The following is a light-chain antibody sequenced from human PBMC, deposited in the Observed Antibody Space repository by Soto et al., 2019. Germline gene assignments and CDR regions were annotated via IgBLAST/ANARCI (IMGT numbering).Light chain of an antibody. CDR2: ANT. V-gene: IGLV1-40*01. CDR1: SSNIGASKD. Sequence: QTVVTQPPSVSGAPGQRVTISCTGSSSNIGASKDVHWYQHLPGTAPKLLIYANTSRPSGVPDRFSGSKSGTSASLAITGLQAEDEADYYCKPYDNSLSAYVFGTGTKVTVL. CDR3: KPYDNSLSAYV. J-gene: IGLJ1*01.